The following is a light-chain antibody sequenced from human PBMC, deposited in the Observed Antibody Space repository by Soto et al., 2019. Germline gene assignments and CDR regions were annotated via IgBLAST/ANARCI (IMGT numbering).Light chain of an antibody. Sequence: EIVLTQSPGTLSLSPGERATLSCGASQSVTSNYLAWYQQKPGQAPRLLIFGASIRVKGIPDRFIGSGSGTDFTLTISRLEPEDFAVYYCQQRYRWPPITFGQGTRLEIK. CDR1: QSVTSNY. CDR2: GAS. CDR3: QQRYRWPPIT. V-gene: IGKV3D-20*02. J-gene: IGKJ5*01.